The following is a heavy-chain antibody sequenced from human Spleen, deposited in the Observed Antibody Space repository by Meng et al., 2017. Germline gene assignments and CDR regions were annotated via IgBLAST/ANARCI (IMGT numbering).Heavy chain of an antibody. D-gene: IGHD1-26*01. CDR1: GFTFSSYW. Sequence: GGSLRLSCAASGFTFSSYWMHWVRQAPGKGLGWVSRINSDGSSTSYADAVKVRFTISRDNAKNSLYLQMNSLRAEDTAVYYCARGSGSDYGVHPWGQGTLVTVSS. CDR3: ARGSGSDYGVHP. J-gene: IGHJ5*02. CDR2: INSDGSST. V-gene: IGHV3-74*01.